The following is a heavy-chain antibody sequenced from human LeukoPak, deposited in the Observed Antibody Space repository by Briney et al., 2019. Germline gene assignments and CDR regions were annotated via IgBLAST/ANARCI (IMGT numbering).Heavy chain of an antibody. Sequence: HPGGSLRLSYAVSGFSFTNFWMSWVRQAPGRGLEWVANIHPEGNEKYHVESVKGRFTISRDNTKNLLFLQMNGLRVEDTAVYYCARGDAFSGDHWGQGTLVTVSS. CDR2: IHPEGNEK. CDR3: ARGDAFSGDH. V-gene: IGHV3-7*04. J-gene: IGHJ4*02. CDR1: GFSFTNFW.